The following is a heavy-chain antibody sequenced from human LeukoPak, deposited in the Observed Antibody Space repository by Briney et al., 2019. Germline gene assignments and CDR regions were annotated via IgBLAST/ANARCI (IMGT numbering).Heavy chain of an antibody. CDR1: GFTFSSYW. CDR2: IKQDGSEK. Sequence: GGSLRLSCAASGFTFSSYWMSWVRQAPGKGLEWVANIKQDGSEKYYVDSVKGRFTISRDNAKNSLYLQMNSLRAEDTAVYYCARDVRSSSWYIPRHYYYYYMDVWGKGTTVTVSS. J-gene: IGHJ6*03. D-gene: IGHD6-13*01. CDR3: ARDVRSSSWYIPRHYYYYYMDV. V-gene: IGHV3-7*01.